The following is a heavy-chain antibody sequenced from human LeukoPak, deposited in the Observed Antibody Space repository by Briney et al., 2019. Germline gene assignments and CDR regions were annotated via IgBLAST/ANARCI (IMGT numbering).Heavy chain of an antibody. Sequence: GGSLRLSCAASGFTFSSYGMHWVRQAPGKGLEWVAVISYDGSNKYYADSVKGRFTISRDNSKNTLYLQMNSLRAEDTAVYYCAKNIVGATVDYWGQGTLVTVSS. CDR2: ISYDGSNK. V-gene: IGHV3-30*18. D-gene: IGHD1-26*01. CDR3: AKNIVGATVDY. CDR1: GFTFSSYG. J-gene: IGHJ4*02.